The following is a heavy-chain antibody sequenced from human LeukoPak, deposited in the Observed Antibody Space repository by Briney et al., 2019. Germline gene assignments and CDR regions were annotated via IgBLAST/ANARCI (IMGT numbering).Heavy chain of an antibody. CDR2: MSGSGGST. Sequence: PGGSLRLSCAASGFTFSSYAMSWVRQAPGKGLEWVSAMSGSGGSTYYADSVKGRFSISRDNSKNTLHLQMNSLRAEDTAVYYCAKGAMRYYDSSGYNYFDYWGQGTLVTVSS. J-gene: IGHJ4*02. V-gene: IGHV3-23*01. D-gene: IGHD3-22*01. CDR1: GFTFSSYA. CDR3: AKGAMRYYDSSGYNYFDY.